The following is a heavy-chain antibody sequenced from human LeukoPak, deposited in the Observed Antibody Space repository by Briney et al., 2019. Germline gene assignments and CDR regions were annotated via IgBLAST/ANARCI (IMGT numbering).Heavy chain of an antibody. J-gene: IGHJ5*02. Sequence: SETLSLPCTVSGGSISSYYWSWIRQPPGKGLEWIGYIYYSGNTNYNPSLKSRVTISVDTSKNQFSLKLSSVTAADTAVYYCARLWSEGNWENWLHPWGQGTLVTVSS. CDR3: ARLWSEGNWENWLHP. CDR2: IYYSGNT. CDR1: GGSISSYY. V-gene: IGHV4-59*01. D-gene: IGHD3-3*01.